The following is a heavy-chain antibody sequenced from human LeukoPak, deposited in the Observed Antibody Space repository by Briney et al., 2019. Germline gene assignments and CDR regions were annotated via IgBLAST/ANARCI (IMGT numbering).Heavy chain of an antibody. CDR3: ATGLMVRGVITLYYYYGMDV. Sequence: ASVKVSCKVSGYTLTELSMHWVRQAPGKGLEWMGGFDPEDGETIYAQKFQGRVTMTEDTSTDTAYMELSSLRSEDTAVYYCATGLMVRGVITLYYYYGMDVWGQGNTVTVSS. J-gene: IGHJ6*02. CDR2: FDPEDGET. CDR1: GYTLTELS. D-gene: IGHD3-10*01. V-gene: IGHV1-24*01.